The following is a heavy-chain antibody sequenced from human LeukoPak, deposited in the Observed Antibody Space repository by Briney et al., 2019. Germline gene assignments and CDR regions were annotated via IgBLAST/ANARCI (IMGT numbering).Heavy chain of an antibody. V-gene: IGHV7-4-1*02. CDR1: GYTFTSYA. J-gene: IGHJ4*02. Sequence: ASVKASCKASGYTFTSYAMNWVRQAPGQGLEWMGWINTNTGNPTYAQGFTGRFVFSLDTSVSTAYLQISSLKAEDTAVYYCARRPEEDYGSGIHGYWGQGTLVTVSS. CDR3: ARRPEEDYGSGIHGY. CDR2: INTNTGNP. D-gene: IGHD3-10*01.